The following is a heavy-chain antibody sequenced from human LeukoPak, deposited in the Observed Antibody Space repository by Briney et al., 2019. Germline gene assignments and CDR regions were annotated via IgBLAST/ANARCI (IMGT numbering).Heavy chain of an antibody. CDR1: GFTFGSFW. CDR3: ASVLDY. D-gene: IGHD2-8*01. J-gene: IGHJ4*02. V-gene: IGHV3-7*01. CDR2: IKQDGSEQ. Sequence: GGSLRLSCAASGFTFGSFWMNWVRQAPGKGLEWVAVIKQDGSEQLYGDSVKGRFTISRDNAKNSLFLQMNSLRVEDTAVYYCASVLDYWGQGTLVTVSS.